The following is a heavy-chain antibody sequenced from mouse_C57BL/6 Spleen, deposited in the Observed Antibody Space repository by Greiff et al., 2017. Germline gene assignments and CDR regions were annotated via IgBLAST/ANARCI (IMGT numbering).Heavy chain of an antibody. J-gene: IGHJ4*01. Sequence: QVQLKQPGAELVRPGTSVKLSCKASGYTFTSYWMHWVKQRPGQGLEWIGVIDPSDSYTNYNQKFKGKATLTVDTSSSTAYMQLSSLTSEDSAVYYCARKVYYGNSYYAMDYWGQGTSVTVSS. V-gene: IGHV1-59*01. D-gene: IGHD2-1*01. CDR1: GYTFTSYW. CDR3: ARKVYYGNSYYAMDY. CDR2: IDPSDSYT.